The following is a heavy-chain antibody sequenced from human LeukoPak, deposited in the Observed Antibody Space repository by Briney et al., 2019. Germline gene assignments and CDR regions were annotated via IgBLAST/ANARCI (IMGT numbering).Heavy chain of an antibody. Sequence: GASVKVSCKASGYTFTSYGISWVRQAPGQGLEWMGWISAYNGNTNYAQKLQGRVTMTTDTSTSTAYMELRSLRSDDTAVYYCARGVLVRGVIIKTSRNWFDPWGQGTLVTVSS. CDR1: GYTFTSYG. V-gene: IGHV1-18*01. D-gene: IGHD3-10*01. J-gene: IGHJ5*02. CDR3: ARGVLVRGVIIKTSRNWFDP. CDR2: ISAYNGNT.